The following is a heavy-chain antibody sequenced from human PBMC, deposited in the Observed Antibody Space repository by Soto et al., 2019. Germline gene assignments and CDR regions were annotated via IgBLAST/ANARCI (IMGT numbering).Heavy chain of an antibody. Sequence: QLQLQESGSGLVKPSQTLSLTCAVSGGSISSGGYSWSWIRQPPGKGLEWIGYIYHSGSTYYNPSPKIAVTISVERSKIQISPKLSPVTAADTAVYYCARGNVVAIDYWGHGTLVTVSS. CDR1: GGSISSGGYS. D-gene: IGHD2-21*01. J-gene: IGHJ4*01. CDR2: IYHSGST. CDR3: ARGNVVAIDY. V-gene: IGHV4-30-2*01.